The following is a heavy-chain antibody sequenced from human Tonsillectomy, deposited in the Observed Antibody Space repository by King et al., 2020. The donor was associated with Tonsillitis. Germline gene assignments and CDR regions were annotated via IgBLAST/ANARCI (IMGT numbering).Heavy chain of an antibody. CDR1: GGSISSYY. CDR3: ARETTLPPYYYYGMDV. D-gene: IGHD1-7*01. V-gene: IGHV4-59*01. CDR2: IYYSGST. Sequence: VQLQESGPGLVKPSETLSLTCTVSGGSISSYYWSWIRQPPGKGLEWMGYIYYSGSTNYNPSLKSRVTISVDTSKNQFSLKLSTVTAADTAVYYCARETTLPPYYYYGMDVWGQGTTVTVSS. J-gene: IGHJ6*02.